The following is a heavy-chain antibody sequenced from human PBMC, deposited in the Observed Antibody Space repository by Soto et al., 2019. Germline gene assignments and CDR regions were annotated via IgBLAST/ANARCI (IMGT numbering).Heavy chain of an antibody. CDR1: GDSISSDGYY. CDR2: IYYSGST. J-gene: IGHJ3*02. D-gene: IGHD4-17*01. CDR3: AREPDYGLGGFDI. V-gene: IGHV4-31*03. Sequence: SEPLSLTCTVSGDSISSDGYYWAWIRQHPEKGLEWIGFIYYSGSTSYNPSLKSRVTMSVDTSKTQFSLRLTSVTAADTAVYYCAREPDYGLGGFDIWGQGTMVTVSS.